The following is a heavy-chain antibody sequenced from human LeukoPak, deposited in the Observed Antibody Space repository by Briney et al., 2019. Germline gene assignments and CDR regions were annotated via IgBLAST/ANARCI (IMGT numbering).Heavy chain of an antibody. CDR1: GGSISTYY. CDR3: ARTYYYDNSGHLGLVY. D-gene: IGHD3-22*01. Sequence: PSETLSLTCTVSGGSISTYYWSWIRQPPGKGLEWIGYIYNGGSTNYNPSLKSRVTISVDTSKNQFSLNLNSVTAADTAVYYCARTYYYDNSGHLGLVYWGQGTLVTVSS. V-gene: IGHV4-59*08. J-gene: IGHJ4*02. CDR2: IYNGGST.